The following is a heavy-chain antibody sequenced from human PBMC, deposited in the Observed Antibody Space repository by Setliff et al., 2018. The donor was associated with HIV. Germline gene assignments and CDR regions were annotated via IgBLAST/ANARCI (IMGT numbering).Heavy chain of an antibody. CDR2: INTDSANT. V-gene: IGHV1-18*01. J-gene: IGHJ5*02. D-gene: IGHD3-3*01. CDR1: GYTFNNYG. Sequence: ASVKVSCKALGYTFNNYGVTWVRQAPGQGLEWVGWINTDSANTNYAQKFLGRVTMTTDTSTNTVYMDLRSLKSDDTAVYYCARDPTAPSVTLFGVAGGTYWFDPWGQGTLVT. CDR3: ARDPTAPSVTLFGVAGGTYWFDP.